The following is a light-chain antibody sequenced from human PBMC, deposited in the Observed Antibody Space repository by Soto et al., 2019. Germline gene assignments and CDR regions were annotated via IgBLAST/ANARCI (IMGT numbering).Light chain of an antibody. CDR2: EAA. CDR1: SNDIGAHNY. CDR3: TSYTSTTPLV. Sequence: QSALTQPASVSGSPGQSITISCTGTSNDIGAHNYVSWYQHHPGKAPKILIYEAANRPSGVSHRFSGSKSANTASLTISCLQAEDEADYCCTSYTSTTPLVFGGGTKLTVL. J-gene: IGLJ2*01. V-gene: IGLV2-14*01.